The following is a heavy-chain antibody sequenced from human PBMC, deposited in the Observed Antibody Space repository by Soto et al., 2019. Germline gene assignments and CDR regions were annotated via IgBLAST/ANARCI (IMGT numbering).Heavy chain of an antibody. CDR2: INHSGST. J-gene: IGHJ6*02. D-gene: IGHD3-16*02. Sequence: QVQLQQWGAGLLKPSETLSLTCAVYGGSFSGYYWSWIRQPPGKGLEWIGEINHSGSTNYNPSLKGRCTIAVDTSKNQFSRKLSSVTAADTAVYYCARGGGEVIGNYYYYYGMDVWDQGTTVTVSS. V-gene: IGHV4-34*01. CDR1: GGSFSGYY. CDR3: ARGGGEVIGNYYYYYGMDV.